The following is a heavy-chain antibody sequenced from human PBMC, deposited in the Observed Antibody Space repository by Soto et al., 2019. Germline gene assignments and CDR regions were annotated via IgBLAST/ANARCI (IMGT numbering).Heavy chain of an antibody. V-gene: IGHV3-30-3*01. CDR1: GFTSSSYA. Sequence: PGGSLRLSCAASGFTSSSYAMHWVRQAPGKGLEWVAVISYDGSNKYYADSVKGRFTISRDNSKNTLYLQMNSLRAEDTAVYYCARDLPAGLNYYYYGMDVWGQGTTVTVSS. J-gene: IGHJ6*02. D-gene: IGHD2-2*01. CDR3: ARDLPAGLNYYYYGMDV. CDR2: ISYDGSNK.